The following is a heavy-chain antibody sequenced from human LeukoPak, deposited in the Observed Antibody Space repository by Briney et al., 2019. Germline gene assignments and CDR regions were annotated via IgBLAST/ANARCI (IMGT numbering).Heavy chain of an antibody. CDR3: ARVSAAAGTDPDY. CDR1: GGSFSGYY. CDR2: INHSGST. J-gene: IGHJ4*02. D-gene: IGHD6-13*01. V-gene: IGHV4-34*01. Sequence: PSETLSLTCAVYGGSFSGYYWSWIRQPPGKGLEWIGEINHSGSTNYNPSLKSRVTISVDTSKNQFSLKLCSVTAADTAVYYCARVSAAAGTDPDYWGQGTLVTVSS.